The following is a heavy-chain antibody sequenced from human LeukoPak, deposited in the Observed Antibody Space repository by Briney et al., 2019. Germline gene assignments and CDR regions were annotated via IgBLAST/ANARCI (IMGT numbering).Heavy chain of an antibody. V-gene: IGHV4-61*02. CDR3: ASSARWDWFNFDY. CDR2: IYTSGST. CDR1: GGSISSGSYY. D-gene: IGHD3/OR15-3a*01. Sequence: SSETLSLTCTVSGGSISSGSYYWSWIRQPAGKGLEWIGRIYTSGSTNYNPSLKSRVTISVDTSKNQFSLKLSSVTAADTAVYYCASSARWDWFNFDYWGQGTLVTVSS. J-gene: IGHJ4*02.